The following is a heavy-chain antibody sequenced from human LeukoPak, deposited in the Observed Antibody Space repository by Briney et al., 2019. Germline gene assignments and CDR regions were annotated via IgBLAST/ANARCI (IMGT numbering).Heavy chain of an antibody. V-gene: IGHV4-30-2*01. CDR1: GGSISSGGYY. Sequence: PSQTLSLTCTVSGGSISSGGYYWSWIRQPPGKGLEWIGYIYHSGSTYYNPSLKSRVTISVDRSKNQFSLKLSSVTAADTAVYYCASWGPFVGRWYFDLWGRGTLVTVSS. CDR2: IYHSGST. D-gene: IGHD2-21*01. CDR3: ASWGPFVGRWYFDL. J-gene: IGHJ2*01.